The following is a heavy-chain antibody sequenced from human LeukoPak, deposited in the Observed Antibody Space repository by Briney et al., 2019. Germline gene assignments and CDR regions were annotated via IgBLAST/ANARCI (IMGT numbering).Heavy chain of an antibody. V-gene: IGHV1-8*01. CDR2: MNPNSGNT. CDR1: GYTFTSYD. CDR3: ARGRYGDIVVVPAAILRDNWFDP. J-gene: IGHJ5*02. Sequence: ASVKVSFKASGYTFTSYDINWVRQAPGQGLEWMGWMNPNSGNTGYAQKFQGRVTITRNTSISTAYMELSSLRSEDTAVYYCARGRYGDIVVVPAAILRDNWFDPWGQGTLVTVSS. D-gene: IGHD2-2*01.